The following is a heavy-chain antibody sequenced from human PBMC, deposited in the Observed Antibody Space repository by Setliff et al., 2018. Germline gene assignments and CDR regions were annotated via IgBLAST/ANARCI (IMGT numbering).Heavy chain of an antibody. V-gene: IGHV4-61*09. CDR2: FHTGGAT. Sequence: SETLSLTCSVSGGSISSGGFYWSWIRQSAGRGLEWIGHFHTGGATDYNLSLKSRVTISLDSSKNQFSLRLTSVTAADAAVYYCVRTTRSTGFYGQGVAYYMDVWDKGTTVTVSS. CDR1: GGSISSGGFY. J-gene: IGHJ6*03. CDR3: VRTTRSTGFYGQGVAYYMDV. D-gene: IGHD2-8*02.